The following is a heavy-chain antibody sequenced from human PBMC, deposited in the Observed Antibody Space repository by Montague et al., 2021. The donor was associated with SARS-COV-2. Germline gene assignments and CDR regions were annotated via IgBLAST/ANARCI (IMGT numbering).Heavy chain of an antibody. CDR2: FYYAGGT. CDR3: ARLYGSCFDY. V-gene: IGHV4-39*01. D-gene: IGHD4-17*01. J-gene: IGHJ4*02. CDR1: GGSVSRISSH. Sequence: SETLSLTCTVSGGSVSRISSHWGWIRQPPGKGREYIGSFYYAGGTQYNPSLKSRVTISVDTSNGQFSLKMNSVTAADTAVYFCARLYGSCFDYWGQGTLVTVSS.